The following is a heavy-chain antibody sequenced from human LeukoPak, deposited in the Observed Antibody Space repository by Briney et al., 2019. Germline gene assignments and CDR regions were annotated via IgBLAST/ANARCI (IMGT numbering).Heavy chain of an antibody. D-gene: IGHD6-13*01. Sequence: GRSLRLSCAASGFTFSSYAMHWVRQAPGKGLEWVAVISYDGSNKYYADSVKGRFTISRDNAKNSLYLQMFSLRAEDTAVYYCARDLKSLSGTGDWGQGTLVTVSS. V-gene: IGHV3-30-3*01. J-gene: IGHJ4*02. CDR1: GFTFSSYA. CDR2: ISYDGSNK. CDR3: ARDLKSLSGTGD.